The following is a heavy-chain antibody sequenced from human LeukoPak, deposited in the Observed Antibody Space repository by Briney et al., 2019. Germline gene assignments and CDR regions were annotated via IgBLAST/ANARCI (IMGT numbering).Heavy chain of an antibody. Sequence: GGSLRLSCAASGFTFDDYAMHWVRQAPGKGLEWVSLISWDGGSTYYADSVKGRFTISRDNSKNSLYLQMNSLRAEDTALYYCAKDHGDGSYAAIDYWGQGTLVTVSS. CDR3: AKDHGDGSYAAIDY. V-gene: IGHV3-43D*03. CDR2: ISWDGGST. D-gene: IGHD1-26*01. J-gene: IGHJ4*02. CDR1: GFTFDDYA.